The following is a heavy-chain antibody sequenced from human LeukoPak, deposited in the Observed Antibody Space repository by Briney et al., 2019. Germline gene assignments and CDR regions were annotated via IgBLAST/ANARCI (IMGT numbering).Heavy chain of an antibody. CDR3: ARDMTDIVVVPAAIRGYYYGMDV. D-gene: IGHD2-2*01. J-gene: IGHJ6*02. Sequence: ASVKVSCKASGYTFTDFYIHWVRQAPGQGLEWMGWINPKSGGTNYAQKFQGRVTMTRDTSISTAYMELSRLRSDDTAVYYCARDMTDIVVVPAAIRGYYYGMDVWGQGTTVTVSS. CDR2: INPKSGGT. CDR1: GYTFTDFY. V-gene: IGHV1-2*02.